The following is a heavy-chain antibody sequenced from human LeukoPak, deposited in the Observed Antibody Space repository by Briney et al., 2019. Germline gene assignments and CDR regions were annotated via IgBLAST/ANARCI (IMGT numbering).Heavy chain of an antibody. CDR1: GYTLTELS. CDR2: FDPEDGET. J-gene: IGHJ3*02. CDR3: ATAGVATTYDAFDI. Sequence: ASMKVSCKVSGYTLTELSMLWVRQAPGKELEWLGGFDPEDGETIYAQKFQGRVTMTEDTSTATAYMELSSLSSEDTAVYSCATAGVATTYDAFDIWGQGTMVTVSS. D-gene: IGHD5-12*01. V-gene: IGHV1-24*01.